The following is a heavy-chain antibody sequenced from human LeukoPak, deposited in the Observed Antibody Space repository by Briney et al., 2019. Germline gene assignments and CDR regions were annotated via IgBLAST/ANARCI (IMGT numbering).Heavy chain of an antibody. Sequence: PGGSLRLSCAASGFTFSSYTMNWVRQAPGKGLEWVSYISSSSSTIYYADSVKGRFTMSRDNAKNSLYLQMNSLRAEDTAVYYCAREGFWSGSIYYYYYMDVWGKGTTVTVSS. CDR3: AREGFWSGSIYYYYYMDV. V-gene: IGHV3-48*01. J-gene: IGHJ6*03. D-gene: IGHD3-3*01. CDR2: ISSSSSTI. CDR1: GFTFSSYT.